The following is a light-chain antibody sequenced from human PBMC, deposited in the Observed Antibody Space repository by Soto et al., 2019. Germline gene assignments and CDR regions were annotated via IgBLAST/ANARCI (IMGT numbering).Light chain of an antibody. J-gene: IGKJ3*01. Sequence: EIVLTQSPATLSLSPGESVTLSCRASQNVSTYLAWYQQKPGQAPRLLIYDASNRATGIPARFSGSGSGTDFTLTISSLEPEDFAVYHCQQRTNWLTFGPGTKVDIK. CDR3: QQRTNWLT. CDR1: QNVSTY. CDR2: DAS. V-gene: IGKV3-11*01.